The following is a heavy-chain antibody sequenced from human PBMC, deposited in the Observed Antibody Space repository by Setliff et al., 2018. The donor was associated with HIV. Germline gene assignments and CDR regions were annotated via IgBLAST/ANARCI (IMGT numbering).Heavy chain of an antibody. Sequence: SETLSLTCAVSGGSLSSDNWWTWVRQPPGKGLEWIGSIYHDGTTYYNPSLKSRVTLSVDTSKNQFSLNLTSVTAADTAVYYCATDPVDGSSYWGQGTLVTVSS. CDR2: IYHDGTT. V-gene: IGHV4-4*02. D-gene: IGHD3-10*01. J-gene: IGHJ4*02. CDR1: GGSLSSDNW. CDR3: ATDPVDGSSY.